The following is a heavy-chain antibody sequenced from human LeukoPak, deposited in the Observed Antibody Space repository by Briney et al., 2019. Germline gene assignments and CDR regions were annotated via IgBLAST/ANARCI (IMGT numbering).Heavy chain of an antibody. D-gene: IGHD2-2*01. CDR3: ARGPCSSTSCSTLGFDY. Sequence: GRSLRLSCAASGFTFTTYGMHWVRQAPGKGLGWVAVIWYDGTKENYGDSVKGRFTISRDNSKNTLYLQMNSLRAEDTAMYYCARGPCSSTSCSTLGFDYWGQGTLVTVSS. CDR2: IWYDGTKE. J-gene: IGHJ4*02. CDR1: GFTFTTYG. V-gene: IGHV3-33*01.